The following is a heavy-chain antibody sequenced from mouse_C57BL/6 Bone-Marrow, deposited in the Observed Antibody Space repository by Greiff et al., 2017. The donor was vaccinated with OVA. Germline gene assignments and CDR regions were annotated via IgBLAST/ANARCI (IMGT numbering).Heavy chain of an antibody. V-gene: IGHV1-81*01. J-gene: IGHJ3*01. CDR2: IYPRSGNT. D-gene: IGHD2-10*01. CDR1: GYTFTSYG. Sequence: VKLMESGAELARPGASVKLSCKASGYTFTSYGISWVKQRTGQGLEWIGEIYPRSGNTYYNEKFKGKATLTADKSSSTAYMELRSLTSEDAAVYFCARGLLRAYWGQGTLVTVSA. CDR3: ARGLLRAY.